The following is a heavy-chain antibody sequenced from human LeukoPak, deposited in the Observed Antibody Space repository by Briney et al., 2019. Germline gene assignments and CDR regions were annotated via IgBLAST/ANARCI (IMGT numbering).Heavy chain of an antibody. Sequence: ASVKDSCKASGYTFTGYYMHWVRQAPGQGLEWMGWINPNSGGTNYAQKFQGRVTMTRDTSISTAYMELSRLRSDDTAVYYRARGRIMITFGGVIVNDAFDIWGQGTMVTVSS. CDR3: ARGRIMITFGGVIVNDAFDI. CDR1: GYTFTGYY. D-gene: IGHD3-16*02. CDR2: INPNSGGT. V-gene: IGHV1-2*02. J-gene: IGHJ3*02.